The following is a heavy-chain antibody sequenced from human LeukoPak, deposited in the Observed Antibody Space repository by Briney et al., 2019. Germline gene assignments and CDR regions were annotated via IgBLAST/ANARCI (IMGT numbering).Heavy chain of an antibody. CDR2: ISHSGST. CDR1: GGSIISGGYS. CDR3: ARYSSTWPYWYFDL. D-gene: IGHD6-13*01. J-gene: IGHJ2*01. V-gene: IGHV4-30-2*01. Sequence: SQTLSLTCAVSGGSIISGGYSWSWIRQPLGKGLEWIGYISHSGSTYYNPSLKSRVTISVDRSKNQLSLKLTSVTAADTAVYYCARYSSTWPYWYFDLWGRGTLVTVSS.